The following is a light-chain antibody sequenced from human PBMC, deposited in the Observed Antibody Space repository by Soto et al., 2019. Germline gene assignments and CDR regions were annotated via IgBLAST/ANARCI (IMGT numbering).Light chain of an antibody. CDR1: SGHSNYA. V-gene: IGLV4-69*01. CDR2: VHSEGSH. CDR3: QTWGTGIHVL. Sequence: QLVLTQSPSSPASLGASVKLTCTPSSGHSNYAIAWHQHLPEKGPRYLGKVHSEGSHSRGDGIPDRFSGSSSGAERYLIISSVQSEDEGDYYCQTWGTGIHVLFGGGTKLTVL. J-gene: IGLJ2*01.